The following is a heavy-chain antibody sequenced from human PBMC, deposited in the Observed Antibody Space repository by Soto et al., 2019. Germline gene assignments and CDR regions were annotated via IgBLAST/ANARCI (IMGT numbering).Heavy chain of an antibody. CDR2: INAGNGNT. V-gene: IGHV1-3*01. CDR1: GYTFTSYA. J-gene: IGHJ6*02. CDR3: ARDLPLWFGELLVGMDV. Sequence: ASVKVSCKASGYTFTSYAMHWVRQAPGQRLEWMGWINAGNGNTKYSQKFQGRVTITRDTSASTAYMELSSLRSEDTAVYYCARDLPLWFGELLVGMDVWGQGTTVTVSS. D-gene: IGHD3-10*01.